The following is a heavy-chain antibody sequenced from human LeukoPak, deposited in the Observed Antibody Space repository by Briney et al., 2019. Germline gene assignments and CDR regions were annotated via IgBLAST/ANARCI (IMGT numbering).Heavy chain of an antibody. Sequence: GGSLRLSCAASGFTFSSHGMHWVRQAPGKGLEWVAFIRYDGSNKYYADSVKGRFTISRDNSKNTLYLQMNSLRAEDTAVYYCAKVRRKGYYYGSGSSEGFDYWGQGTLVTVSS. V-gene: IGHV3-30*02. D-gene: IGHD3-10*01. CDR3: AKVRRKGYYYGSGSSEGFDY. CDR1: GFTFSSHG. J-gene: IGHJ4*02. CDR2: IRYDGSNK.